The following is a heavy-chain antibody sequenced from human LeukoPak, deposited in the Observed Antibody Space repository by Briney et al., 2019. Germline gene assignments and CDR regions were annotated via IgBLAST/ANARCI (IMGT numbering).Heavy chain of an antibody. Sequence: PGRSLRLSCVVSGFTFDDYAMHWVRPAPGKGREWVSGISWNSGKIAYADPVKAQFTIAGANVKNSLYLKMNSLRPADTAFYSCAKGGRELRTDEPYLDYWGQGTLVSVSS. CDR1: GFTFDDYA. J-gene: IGHJ4*02. CDR3: AKGGRELRTDEPYLDY. D-gene: IGHD1-26*01. V-gene: IGHV3-9*01. CDR2: ISWNSGKI.